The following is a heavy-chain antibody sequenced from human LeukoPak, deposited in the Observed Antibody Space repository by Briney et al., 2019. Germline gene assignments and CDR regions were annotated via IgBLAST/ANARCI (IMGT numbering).Heavy chain of an antibody. V-gene: IGHV1-69*13. CDR3: ARDSRIGGYDSNYFDY. Sequence: SVKVSCKASGGTFSSYAISWVRQAPGQGLEWMGGIIPIFGTANYAQKFQGRVTITADESTSTAYMELSSLRSEDTAVYYCARDSRIGGYDSNYFDYWGQGTLVTVSS. CDR2: IIPIFGTA. J-gene: IGHJ4*02. CDR1: GGTFSSYA. D-gene: IGHD5-12*01.